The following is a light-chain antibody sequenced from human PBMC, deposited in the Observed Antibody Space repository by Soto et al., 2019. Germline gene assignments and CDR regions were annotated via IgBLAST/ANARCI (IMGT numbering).Light chain of an antibody. CDR2: GAS. J-gene: IGKJ5*01. V-gene: IGKV1-16*02. CDR1: QGISNH. CDR3: QQYSRYPIT. Sequence: DIQMTQSPSSLSASVGDRVTITCRASQGISNHVAWFQQKPGQAPKSLIFGASTLQSGVPSKFSGSGSGTDFTLTINSLQPEDSATYYCQQYSRYPITFGQGTRLEIK.